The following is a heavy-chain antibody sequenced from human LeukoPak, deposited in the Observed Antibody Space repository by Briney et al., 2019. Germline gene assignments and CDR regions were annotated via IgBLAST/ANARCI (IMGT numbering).Heavy chain of an antibody. CDR1: GGSFSGYY. CDR3: ARVRNPQYSSGWYWGFDP. CDR2: INHSGST. J-gene: IGHJ5*02. D-gene: IGHD6-19*01. Sequence: SETLSLTCAVYGGSFSGYYWSWNRQPPGKGLEWIGEINHSGSTNYNPSLKSRVTISVDTSKNQFSLKLSSVTAADTAVYYCARVRNPQYSSGWYWGFDPWGQGTLVTVSS. V-gene: IGHV4-34*01.